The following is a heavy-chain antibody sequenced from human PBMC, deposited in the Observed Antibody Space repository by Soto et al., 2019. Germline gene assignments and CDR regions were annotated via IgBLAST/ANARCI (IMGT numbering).Heavy chain of an antibody. J-gene: IGHJ4*02. CDR3: SRDHASGACDF. Sequence: GGSLRLSCAASGFTVSSTYMTWVRQAPGKGLEWVSTLSSGGRPYYADSVKGRFTISRDNSANTLYLQMNSLRAEDTAVYYCSRDHASGACDFRGQGALVTVSS. D-gene: IGHD2-21*02. CDR1: GFTVSSTY. CDR2: LSSGGRP. V-gene: IGHV3-53*01.